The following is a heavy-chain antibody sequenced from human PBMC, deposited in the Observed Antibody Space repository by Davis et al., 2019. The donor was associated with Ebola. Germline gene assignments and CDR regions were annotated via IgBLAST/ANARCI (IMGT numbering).Heavy chain of an antibody. CDR1: GFTLSIYT. Sequence: PGGSLRLSCAASGFTLSIYTMNWVRQAPGKGLEWVAVISYDGSNKYYADSVKGRFTISRDNSKNTLYLQMNSLRAEDTAVYYCARALPSGSYGEFDYWGQGTLVTVSS. CDR3: ARALPSGSYGEFDY. D-gene: IGHD1-26*01. V-gene: IGHV3-30-3*01. CDR2: ISYDGSNK. J-gene: IGHJ4*02.